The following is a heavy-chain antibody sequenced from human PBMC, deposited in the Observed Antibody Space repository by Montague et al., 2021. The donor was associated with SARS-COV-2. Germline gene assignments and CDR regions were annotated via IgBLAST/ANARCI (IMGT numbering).Heavy chain of an antibody. CDR1: GYTFTSYD. J-gene: IGHJ6*02. D-gene: IGHD3-9*01. CDR3: ARWGYYDILTGYYKGLALGASYYYYGMDV. V-gene: IGHV1-8*01. CDR2: MNPNSGNT. Sequence: SVRVSCKASGYTFTSYDINWVRQATGQGLEWMGWMNPNSGNTGYAQKFQGRVTMTRNTSMSTAYMELSSLRSEDTAVYYCARWGYYDILTGYYKGLALGASYYYYGMDVWGQGTTVTVSS.